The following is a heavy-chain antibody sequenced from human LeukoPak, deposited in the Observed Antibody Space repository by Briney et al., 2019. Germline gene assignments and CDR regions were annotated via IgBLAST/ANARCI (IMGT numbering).Heavy chain of an antibody. D-gene: IGHD1-14*01. V-gene: IGHV6-1*01. Sequence: SQTLSLTCAISGDSVSRNSAAWNWIRQSPSRGLEWLGRTYYRSKWYNDYAPSVQSRVTIYLDTSKNQFSLKLSSVTAADTAVYYCARWDVALSGNNWFDPWGQGTLVTVSS. CDR3: ARWDVALSGNNWFDP. J-gene: IGHJ5*02. CDR2: TYYRSKWYN. CDR1: GDSVSRNSAA.